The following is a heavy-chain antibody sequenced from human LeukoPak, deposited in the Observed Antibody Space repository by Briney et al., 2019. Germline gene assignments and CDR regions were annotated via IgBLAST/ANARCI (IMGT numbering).Heavy chain of an antibody. Sequence: GGSLRLSCAASGFTFSDYYMSWVRQAPGKGLEWISYISSSGSTTYYADSVKGRFTISRDNAKTSLYLQMNSLRAEDTALYYCARDRGGIGYYMDVWGKGTTVTVSS. V-gene: IGHV3-11*04. D-gene: IGHD3-16*02. CDR3: ARDRGGIGYYMDV. J-gene: IGHJ6*03. CDR1: GFTFSDYY. CDR2: ISSSGSTT.